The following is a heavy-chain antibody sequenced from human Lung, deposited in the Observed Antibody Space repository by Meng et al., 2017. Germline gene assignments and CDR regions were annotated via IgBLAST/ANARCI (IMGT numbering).Heavy chain of an antibody. V-gene: IGHV4-34*01. D-gene: IGHD4-11*01. CDR2: INHSGST. CDR1: GGSFVDYD. J-gene: IGHJ4*02. CDR3: ARGPTTMAHDFDY. Sequence: GVGMLQHPDALALPAVVSGGSFVDYDLSWIRQPPGKGLEWIGEINHSGSTNYNPSLESRATISVDTSQNNLSLKLSSVTAADSAVYYCARGPTTMAHDFDYWGQGTLVTVSS.